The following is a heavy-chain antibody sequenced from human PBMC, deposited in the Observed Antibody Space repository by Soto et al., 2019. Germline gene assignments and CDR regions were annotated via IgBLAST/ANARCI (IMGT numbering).Heavy chain of an antibody. J-gene: IGHJ6*02. V-gene: IGHV4-4*02. Sequence: SETLSLTCAVSGGSISSSNWWSWVRQPPGKGLEWIGEIYHSGSTNYNPSLKSRVTISVDKSKNQFSLKLSSVTAADTAVYYCARDLGKYDFWSGYYYYGMDVWGQGTTVTVSS. CDR2: IYHSGST. D-gene: IGHD3-3*01. CDR1: GGSISSSNW. CDR3: ARDLGKYDFWSGYYYYGMDV.